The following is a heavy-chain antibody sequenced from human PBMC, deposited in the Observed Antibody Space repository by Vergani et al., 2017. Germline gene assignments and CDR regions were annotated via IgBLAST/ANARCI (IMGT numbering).Heavy chain of an antibody. CDR3: ARRRLRYLDWLLSDAFDI. D-gene: IGHD3-9*01. CDR1: GYSFTSYW. J-gene: IGHJ3*02. CDR2: IDPSDSYT. Sequence: EVQLVQSGAEVKKPGASLRISCKGSGYSFTSYWISWVRQMPRKGLEWMGRIDPSDSYTNYSPSFQGHVTISADKSISTAYLQWSSRKASDTAMYYCARRRLRYLDWLLSDAFDIWGQGTMVTVSS. V-gene: IGHV5-10-1*01.